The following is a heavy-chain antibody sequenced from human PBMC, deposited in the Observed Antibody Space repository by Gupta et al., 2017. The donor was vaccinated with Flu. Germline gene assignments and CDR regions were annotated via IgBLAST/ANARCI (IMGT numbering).Heavy chain of an antibody. CDR2: INPAFGAP. CDR1: GGTFSNYA. J-gene: IGHJ6*02. CDR3: AKGGTVGSLIYYYYNMDV. D-gene: IGHD1/OR15-1a*01. Sequence: QVQLVQSGAEVKKPGSSVKVSCKASGGTFSNYAISWLRQAPGQGLEWVGGINPAFGAPNYAQRFQGRVTITADKSTSTAYMELSSLRSGDTAVYYCAKGGTVGSLIYYYYNMDVWGQGTTVTVSS. V-gene: IGHV1-69*06.